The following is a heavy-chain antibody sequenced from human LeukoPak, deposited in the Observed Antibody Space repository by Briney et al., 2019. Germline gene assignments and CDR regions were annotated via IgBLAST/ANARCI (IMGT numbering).Heavy chain of an antibody. CDR3: ARHGRSFGRYFDY. CDR1: GGSISSSGYY. CDR2: INHSGST. J-gene: IGHJ4*02. Sequence: SETLSLTCTVSGGSISSSGYYWSWIRQPPGKGLEWIGEINHSGSTNYNPSLKSRVTISVDTSKNQFSLKLSSVTAADTAVYYCARHGRSFGRYFDYWGQGTLVTVSS. V-gene: IGHV4-39*01. D-gene: IGHD3-16*01.